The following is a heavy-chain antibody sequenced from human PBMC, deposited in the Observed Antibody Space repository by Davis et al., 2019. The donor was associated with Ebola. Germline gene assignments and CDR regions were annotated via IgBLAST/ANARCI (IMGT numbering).Heavy chain of an antibody. V-gene: IGHV3-7*01. J-gene: IGHJ5*02. D-gene: IGHD6-13*01. CDR3: ARYSSTYGWFDP. CDR1: GFTFSSYW. Sequence: PGGSLRLSCVVSGFTFSSYWMSWVRQAPGKGLEGVANIKQDGSDKNYVDSVRGRFTISRDNAKNSLYLQMNSLRADDTAVYYCARYSSTYGWFDPWGQGTLVIVSS. CDR2: IKQDGSDK.